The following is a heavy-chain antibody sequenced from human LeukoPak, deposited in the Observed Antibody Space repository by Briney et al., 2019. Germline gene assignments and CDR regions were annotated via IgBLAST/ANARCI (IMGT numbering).Heavy chain of an antibody. CDR1: GFTFSSYG. V-gene: IGHV3-48*04. CDR2: TSTSGSVT. D-gene: IGHD3-10*01. J-gene: IGHJ4*02. Sequence: GRSLRLSCAASGFTFSSYGMHWVRQAPGKGLEWVSYTSTSGSVTYYAESVKGRFTISRDNAENSLYLQMNSLRAEDTAVYYCARENDYGPGSYTDYWGQGTLVTVSS. CDR3: ARENDYGPGSYTDY.